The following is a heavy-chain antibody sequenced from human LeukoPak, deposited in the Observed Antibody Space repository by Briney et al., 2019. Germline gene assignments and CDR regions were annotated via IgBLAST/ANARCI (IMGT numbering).Heavy chain of an antibody. V-gene: IGHV3-48*01. CDR1: GFTFSSYT. Sequence: GGSLRLSCAASGFTFSSYTMNWVRQTPGKGPEWVSYISSSSSTIYYADSVKGRFTISRDNAKNSLYLQMNSLRAEDTAVYYCASTLGYCSGGSCYQYYYYYYGMDVWGQGTTVTVSS. D-gene: IGHD2-15*01. CDR2: ISSSSSTI. CDR3: ASTLGYCSGGSCYQYYYYYYGMDV. J-gene: IGHJ6*02.